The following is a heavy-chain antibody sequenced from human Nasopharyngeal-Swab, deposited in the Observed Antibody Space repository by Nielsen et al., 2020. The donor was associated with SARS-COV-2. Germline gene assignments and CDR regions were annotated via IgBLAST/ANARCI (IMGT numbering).Heavy chain of an antibody. V-gene: IGHV3-30*18. Sequence: WIRQPPGKGLEWVAVISYDGSNKYYADSVKGRFTISRDNSKNTLYLQMSSLRAEDTAVYYCAKVGIPSGYYYGMDVWGQGTTVTVSS. CDR2: ISYDGSNK. D-gene: IGHD2-21*01. J-gene: IGHJ6*02. CDR3: AKVGIPSGYYYGMDV.